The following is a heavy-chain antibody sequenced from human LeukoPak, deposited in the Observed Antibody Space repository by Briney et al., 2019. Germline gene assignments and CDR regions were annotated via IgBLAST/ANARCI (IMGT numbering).Heavy chain of an antibody. J-gene: IGHJ6*03. Sequence: PSQTLSLTCTVSGGSISRGSYYWSWIRQPAGKGLEWIGRIYTSGSTNYNPSLKSRVTISVDTSKNQFSLKLSSVTAADTAVYYCARAPENYYMDVWGKGTTVTVSS. CDR2: IYTSGST. CDR1: GGSISRGSYY. V-gene: IGHV4-61*02. CDR3: ARAPENYYMDV.